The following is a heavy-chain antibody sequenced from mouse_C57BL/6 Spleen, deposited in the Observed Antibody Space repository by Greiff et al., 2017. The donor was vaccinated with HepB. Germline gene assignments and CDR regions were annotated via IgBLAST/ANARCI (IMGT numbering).Heavy chain of an antibody. V-gene: IGHV1-81*01. J-gene: IGHJ2*01. CDR3: ARKLGCFDY. CDR1: GYTFTSYG. Sequence: VKLQESGAELARPGASVKLSCKASGYTFTSYGISWVKQRTGQGLEWIGEIYPRSGNTYYNEKFKGQATLTADKSSSTAYMELRSLTSEDSAVDFCARKLGCFDYWGQGTTLTVSS. CDR2: IYPRSGNT. D-gene: IGHD4-1*01.